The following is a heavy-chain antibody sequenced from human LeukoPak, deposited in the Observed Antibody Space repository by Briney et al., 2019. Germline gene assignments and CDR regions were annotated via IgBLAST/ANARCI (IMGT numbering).Heavy chain of an antibody. D-gene: IGHD6-19*01. CDR1: GDSLNTNTW. J-gene: IGHJ5*02. V-gene: IGHV4-4*02. CDR2: IFHSGST. CDR3: ARRGSSGWYKVDWFDP. Sequence: SETLSLTCAVSGDSLNTNTWWSWVRQPPGKGLEWTGEIFHSGSTNYHPSLESRLTISMDKSKNQFSLKLSSVTAADTAVYYCARRGSSGWYKVDWFDPWGQGTLVTVSS.